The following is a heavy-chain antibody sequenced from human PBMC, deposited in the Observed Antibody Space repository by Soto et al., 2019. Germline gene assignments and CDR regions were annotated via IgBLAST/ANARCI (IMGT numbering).Heavy chain of an antibody. Sequence: SETLSLTCAVYGGSFSGYYWSWIRQPPGKGLEWIGEINHSGSTNYNPSLKSRVTISVDTSKNQFSLKLSSVTAADTAVYYCARDRTSLRIVATGPDYYMDVWGKGTTVTVSS. CDR3: ARDRTSLRIVATGPDYYMDV. V-gene: IGHV4-34*01. D-gene: IGHD5-12*01. J-gene: IGHJ6*03. CDR2: INHSGST. CDR1: GGSFSGYY.